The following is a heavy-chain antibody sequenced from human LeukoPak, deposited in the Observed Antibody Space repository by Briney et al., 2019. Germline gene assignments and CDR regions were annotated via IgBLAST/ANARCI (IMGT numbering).Heavy chain of an antibody. D-gene: IGHD6-19*01. CDR1: GFTFSSYG. Sequence: GGSLRLSCAASGFTFSSYGMRWVRQAPGKGLEWVSYISSSGSTIYYADSVKGRFTISRDNAKNSLYLQMNSLRAEDTAVYYCARGGAVAGPDYWGQGTLVTVSS. CDR2: ISSSGSTI. V-gene: IGHV3-48*04. CDR3: ARGGAVAGPDY. J-gene: IGHJ4*02.